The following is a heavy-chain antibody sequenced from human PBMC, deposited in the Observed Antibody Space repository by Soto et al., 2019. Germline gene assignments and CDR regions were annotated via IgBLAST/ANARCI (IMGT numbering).Heavy chain of an antibody. CDR2: IYFSGSI. CDR3: ARGTATTSALSYGMEV. V-gene: IGHV4-59*01. D-gene: IGHD4-17*01. Sequence: SETLSLTCTVSGGSISSNYWSWIRQAPGKGLEWIGNIYFSGSIEYNPSLKSRVTISVDTWKNQFSLKMKSVTAADTAMYYCARGTATTSALSYGMEVWGQGTTVTVSS. J-gene: IGHJ6*02. CDR1: GGSISSNY.